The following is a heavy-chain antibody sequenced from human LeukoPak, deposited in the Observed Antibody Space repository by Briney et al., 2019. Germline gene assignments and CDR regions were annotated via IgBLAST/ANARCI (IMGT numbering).Heavy chain of an antibody. CDR2: IYYSGST. CDR3: AATSIAAASSDY. J-gene: IGHJ4*02. CDR1: GGSISSGDYY. D-gene: IGHD6-13*01. V-gene: IGHV4-30-4*01. Sequence: SQTLSLTCTVSGGSISSGDYYWSWIRQPPGKGLEWIGYIYYSGSTYYNPSLKSRVTISVDMSKNQFSLKLSSVTAADTAVYYCAATSIAAASSDYWGQGTLVTVSS.